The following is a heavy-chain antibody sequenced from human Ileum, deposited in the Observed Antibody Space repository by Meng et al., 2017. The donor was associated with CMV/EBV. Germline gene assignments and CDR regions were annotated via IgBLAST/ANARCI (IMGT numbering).Heavy chain of an antibody. CDR3: TRGRYDGSGNHFAY. D-gene: IGHD3-22*01. J-gene: IGHJ4*02. Sequence: SGFTFSGSAMHWVRQASGKGLEWVGRIRNKANNYATVYAASVNGRFTISRDDSKNTAFLQMNSLKSEDTAVYYCTRGRYDGSGNHFAYWGQGILVTVSS. CDR2: IRNKANNYAT. CDR1: GFTFSGSA. V-gene: IGHV3-73*01.